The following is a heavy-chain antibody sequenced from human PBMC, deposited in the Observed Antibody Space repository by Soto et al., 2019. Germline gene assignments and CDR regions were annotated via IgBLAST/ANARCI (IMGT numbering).Heavy chain of an antibody. Sequence: ASVKVSCKASGYTFTSYAMHWVRQAPGQRLEWMGWINAGNGNTKYSQKFQGRVTITRDTSASTAYMELSSLRSEDTAVYYCARDLGDLPGTPDWIDPWGQGTLVTVSS. CDR1: GYTFTSYA. D-gene: IGHD1-1*01. CDR2: INAGNGNT. V-gene: IGHV1-3*01. CDR3: ARDLGDLPGTPDWIDP. J-gene: IGHJ5*02.